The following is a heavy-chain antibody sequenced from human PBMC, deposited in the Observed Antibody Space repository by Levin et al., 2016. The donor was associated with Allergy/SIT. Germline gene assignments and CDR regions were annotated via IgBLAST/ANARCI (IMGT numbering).Heavy chain of an antibody. Sequence: WIRQPPGKGLEWIGYIYYSGSTYYNPSLKSRVTISVDTSKNQFSLKLSSVTAADTAVYYCARGRRKIAIHDWGQGTLVTVSS. CDR3: ARGRRKIAIHD. CDR2: IYYSGST. V-gene: IGHV4-31*02. J-gene: IGHJ4*02. D-gene: IGHD2-21*01.